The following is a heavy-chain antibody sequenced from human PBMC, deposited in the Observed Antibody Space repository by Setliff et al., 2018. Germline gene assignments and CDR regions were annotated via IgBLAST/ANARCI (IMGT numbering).Heavy chain of an antibody. J-gene: IGHJ4*02. CDR2: INHSGNT. D-gene: IGHD6-6*01. V-gene: IGHV4-4*02. Sequence: PSETLSLTCAVSGDSISSGNWWSWVRQPPEKGLEWIGEINHSGNTNYNPSLKSRVTITVDPSKNQFSLKLNSVTAADTAVYYCARGRNVAARLFDSWGQGTLVTVSS. CDR3: ARGRNVAARLFDS. CDR1: GDSISSGNW.